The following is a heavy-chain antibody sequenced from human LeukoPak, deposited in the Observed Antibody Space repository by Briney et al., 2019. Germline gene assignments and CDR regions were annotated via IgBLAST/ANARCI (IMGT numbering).Heavy chain of an antibody. Sequence: ASVKVSCKASVYMFASYGISWARQAPGQGREWVGGSGVYNDNTNLAPKFQGRVTMTTEISTSTAVMELRSLRSDATAVYYCARDLFEYTYGLPFEYWGQGTLVTVSS. D-gene: IGHD5-18*01. V-gene: IGHV1-18*01. CDR2: SGVYNDNT. CDR1: VYMFASYG. J-gene: IGHJ4*02. CDR3: ARDLFEYTYGLPFEY.